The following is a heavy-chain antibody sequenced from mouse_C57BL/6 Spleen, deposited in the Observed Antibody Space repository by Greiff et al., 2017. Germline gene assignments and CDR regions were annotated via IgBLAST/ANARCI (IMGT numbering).Heavy chain of an antibody. CDR2: INPNNGGT. J-gene: IGHJ4*01. D-gene: IGHD1-1*01. CDR1: GYTFTDYY. CDR3: ANYYGSFYAMDY. V-gene: IGHV1-26*01. Sequence: EVQLQQSGPELVKPGASVKISCKASGYTFTDYYMNWVKQSHGKSLEWIGDINPNNGGTSYNQKFKGKATLTVDKSSSTAYMELRSLTSEDSAVYYCANYYGSFYAMDYWGQGTSVTVSS.